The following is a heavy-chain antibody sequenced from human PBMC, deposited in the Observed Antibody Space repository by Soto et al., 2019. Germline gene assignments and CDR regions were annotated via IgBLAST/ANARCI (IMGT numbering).Heavy chain of an antibody. CDR2: INPNSGGT. J-gene: IGHJ5*02. V-gene: IGHV1-2*04. D-gene: IGHD2-2*01. Sequence: ASVKVSCKASGGTFSSYAINWVRQAPGQGLEWMGWINPNSGGTNYAQKFQGWVTMTTDTSTSTAYMDLRSLRSDDTAVYYCARALPAAKMRYNWFDPWGQGTLVTVSS. CDR1: GGTFSSYA. CDR3: ARALPAAKMRYNWFDP.